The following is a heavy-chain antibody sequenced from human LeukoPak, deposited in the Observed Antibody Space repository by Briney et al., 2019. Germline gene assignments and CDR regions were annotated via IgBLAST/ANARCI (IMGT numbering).Heavy chain of an antibody. J-gene: IGHJ4*02. CDR1: GLSFSSYW. Sequence: HPGGSLRFSCAVSGLSFSSYWMHWVRQAPGKGLVWVARTNLHGTAVDYADSVRGRFTISRDNAKNTLFLQMNSLRAEDTAVYYCASAFTYVRLGDHWGQGTLVTVSS. D-gene: IGHD3-16*01. CDR2: TNLHGTAV. CDR3: ASAFTYVRLGDH. V-gene: IGHV3-74*01.